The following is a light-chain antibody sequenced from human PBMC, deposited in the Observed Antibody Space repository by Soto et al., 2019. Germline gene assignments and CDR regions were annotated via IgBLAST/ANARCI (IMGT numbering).Light chain of an antibody. CDR1: QSVFSSSTNKNY. J-gene: IGKJ5*01. V-gene: IGKV4-1*01. Sequence: DIVMTQSPDSLAVSLGERATINCKSSQSVFSSSTNKNYLAWFQQKPGQPPKLLISWASTRKSGVPDRFSGSGYGTDFTLTITSLKAEDVAVYYCQQYQSEPITFGQGTRLETK. CDR3: QQYQSEPIT. CDR2: WAS.